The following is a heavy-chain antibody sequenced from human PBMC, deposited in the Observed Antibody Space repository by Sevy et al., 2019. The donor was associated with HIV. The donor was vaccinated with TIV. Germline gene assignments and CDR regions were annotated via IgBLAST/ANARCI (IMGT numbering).Heavy chain of an antibody. Sequence: SETLSLTCTVSGGSISSYYWSWIRQPAGKGLEWIGRFYTSGSTNYNPSLKSRVTLSVDTSKNQFSLRLGSVTAADTAGYYCARDRSLEVPYYGMDVWGQGTTVTVSS. V-gene: IGHV4-4*07. CDR3: ARDRSLEVPYYGMDV. J-gene: IGHJ6*02. CDR1: GGSISSYY. D-gene: IGHD1-7*01. CDR2: FYTSGST.